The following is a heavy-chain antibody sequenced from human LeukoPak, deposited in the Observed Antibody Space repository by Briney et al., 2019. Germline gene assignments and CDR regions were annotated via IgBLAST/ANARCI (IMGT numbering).Heavy chain of an antibody. CDR2: IYYSGST. CDR1: GGSISSSSYY. D-gene: IGHD3-3*01. J-gene: IGHJ4*02. CDR3: ARGRTIFGVVTPDY. Sequence: SETLSLTCTVSGGSISSSSYYWGWIRQPPGKGLEWIGSIYYSGSTYYNPSLKSRVTISVDTSRNQFSLKLSSVTAADTAVYYCARGRTIFGVVTPDYWGQGTLVTVSS. V-gene: IGHV4-39*01.